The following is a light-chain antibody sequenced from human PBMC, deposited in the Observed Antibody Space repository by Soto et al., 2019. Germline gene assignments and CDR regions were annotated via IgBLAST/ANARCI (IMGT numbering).Light chain of an antibody. CDR2: DAS. J-gene: IGKJ3*01. CDR1: HDITSY. CDR3: QKCDYLPI. Sequence: DIQMTQSPSSLSASVGDRVTITCQASHDITSYLNWYQHKPGKAPKLLSYDASILEAGVPSRFSGSGSGTDFTFTISSLQPEDVATYYCQKCDYLPIFGPGTKVDFK. V-gene: IGKV1-33*01.